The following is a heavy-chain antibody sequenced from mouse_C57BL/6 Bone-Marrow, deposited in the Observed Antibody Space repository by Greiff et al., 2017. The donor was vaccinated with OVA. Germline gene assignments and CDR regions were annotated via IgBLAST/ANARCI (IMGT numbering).Heavy chain of an antibody. D-gene: IGHD1-1*01. CDR2: IYPRSGNT. CDR1: GYTFTSYG. Sequence: VQLQQSGAELARPGASVKLSCKASGYTFTSYGISWVKQRTGQGLEWIGEIYPRSGNTYYNEKFKGKATLTADKSSSTAYMELRSLTSEDSAVYYCARHYYGRSPSDFDDWGQGTTLTVSS. V-gene: IGHV1-81*01. CDR3: ARHYYGRSPSDFDD. J-gene: IGHJ2*01.